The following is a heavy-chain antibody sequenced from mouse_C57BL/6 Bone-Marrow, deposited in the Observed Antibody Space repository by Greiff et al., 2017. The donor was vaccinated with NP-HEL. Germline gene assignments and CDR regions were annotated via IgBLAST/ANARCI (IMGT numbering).Heavy chain of an antibody. Sequence: VQLQQPGAELVMPGASVKLSCKASGYTFTSYWMHWVKQRPGQGLEWIGEIDPSDSYTNYNQKFKGKSTLTVDKSSSTAYMQLSNLTSEDSAVYYCARLRPDYWGQGTTLTVSS. J-gene: IGHJ2*01. CDR1: GYTFTSYW. CDR3: ARLRPDY. CDR2: IDPSDSYT. D-gene: IGHD1-2*01. V-gene: IGHV1-69*01.